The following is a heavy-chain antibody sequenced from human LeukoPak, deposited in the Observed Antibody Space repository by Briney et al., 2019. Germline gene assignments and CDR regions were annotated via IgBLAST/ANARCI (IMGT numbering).Heavy chain of an antibody. J-gene: IGHJ4*02. CDR2: ISSSSGTI. CDR3: ARDDGYRGNERPYYFDC. Sequence: GGSLRLSCAASGFTFSSYYMSWVRQAPGGGLEWISYISSSSGTIYNADSVKGRFTISRDNAKNSLYLQMNSLTAEDTAVYYCARDDGYRGNERPYYFDCWGQGALVTVSS. D-gene: IGHD5-24*01. CDR1: GFTFSSYY. V-gene: IGHV3-48*04.